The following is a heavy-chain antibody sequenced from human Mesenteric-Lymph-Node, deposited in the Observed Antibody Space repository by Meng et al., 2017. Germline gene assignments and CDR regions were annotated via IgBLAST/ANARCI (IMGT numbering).Heavy chain of an antibody. CDR1: GGSISSYY. J-gene: IGHJ6*02. CDR3: AGGTNVWDYYGMDV. CDR2: IYYSGST. D-gene: IGHD1-1*01. Sequence: SETLSLTCTVSGGSISSYYWSWIRQRPGKGLEWIGYIYYSGSTNYNPSLKSRVTISVDTSKNQFSLKLSSVTAADTAVYYCAGGTNVWDYYGMDVWGQGTTVTVSS. V-gene: IGHV4-59*01.